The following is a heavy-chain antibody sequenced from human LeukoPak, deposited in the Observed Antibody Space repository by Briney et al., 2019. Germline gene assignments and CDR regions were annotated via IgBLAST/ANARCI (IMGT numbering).Heavy chain of an antibody. CDR3: AKVPAVSVVPAAIY. CDR2: ISGSGGST. D-gene: IGHD2-2*01. V-gene: IGHV3-23*01. Sequence: GGSLRLSCAASGFTFSSYAMSWVRQAPGKGLEWVSAISGSGGSTYYADSVKGRFTISRDNSKNTLYLQMNSLRAKDTAVYYCAKVPAVSVVPAAIYWGQGTLVTVSS. CDR1: GFTFSSYA. J-gene: IGHJ4*02.